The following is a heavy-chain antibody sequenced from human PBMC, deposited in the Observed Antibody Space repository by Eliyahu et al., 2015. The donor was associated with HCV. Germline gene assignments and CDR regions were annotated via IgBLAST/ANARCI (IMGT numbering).Heavy chain of an antibody. Sequence: QVQLQESGPGLVKPSGTLSLTCTVSGGSITTYYWSWIRLPPGKGLEWIGYIHYSGNTNYNPSLKSRVTISLDTSKNQFSLNLTSVTAADTAVYYCASGGGGIAVAGTGGWFDPWGQGTLVTVSS. CDR2: IHYSGNT. CDR1: GGSITTYY. V-gene: IGHV4-59*13. D-gene: IGHD6-19*01. CDR3: ASGGGGIAVAGTGGWFDP. J-gene: IGHJ5*02.